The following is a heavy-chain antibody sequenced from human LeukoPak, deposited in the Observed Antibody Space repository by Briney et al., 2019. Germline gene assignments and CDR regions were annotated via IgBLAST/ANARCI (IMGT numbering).Heavy chain of an antibody. Sequence: GGSQRLSCAASGFTFSSYAMSWVRQAPGKGLEWVASINSDGSEGYYADVVKGRFTISRDNAKNSLYLQINSLRAEDTAVYYCARSSYSSSSSVWGQGTMVTVSS. CDR2: INSDGSEG. D-gene: IGHD6-6*01. CDR1: GFTFSSYA. J-gene: IGHJ3*01. V-gene: IGHV3-7*03. CDR3: ARSSYSSSSSV.